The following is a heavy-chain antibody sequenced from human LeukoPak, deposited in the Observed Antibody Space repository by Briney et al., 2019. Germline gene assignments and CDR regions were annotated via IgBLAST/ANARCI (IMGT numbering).Heavy chain of an antibody. Sequence: GGSLRLSCAASGFTFSSYAMSWVRQAPGKGLEWVSAINGSGGSTYYADSVKGRFTISRDNSKNTLYLQMNSLRAEDTAVYYCAKTMGAPYYFDYWGQGTLVTVSS. CDR2: INGSGGST. V-gene: IGHV3-23*01. D-gene: IGHD1-26*01. CDR1: GFTFSSYA. J-gene: IGHJ4*02. CDR3: AKTMGAPYYFDY.